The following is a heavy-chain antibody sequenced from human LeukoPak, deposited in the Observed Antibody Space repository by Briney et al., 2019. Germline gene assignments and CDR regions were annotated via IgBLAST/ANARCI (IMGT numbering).Heavy chain of an antibody. CDR2: IRAYNGNT. J-gene: IGHJ4*02. V-gene: IGHV1-18*01. Sequence: ASVKVSFKASGYTFTSYGISWVRQAPRQGREWMGWIRAYNGNTNYAQKLQGTVTMTTATSTGTAYLELRSLRSDDTAVYYCARTDRRTGSNGDYWGQGTLVTVSS. CDR3: ARTDRRTGSNGDY. CDR1: GYTFTSYG. D-gene: IGHD1/OR15-1a*01.